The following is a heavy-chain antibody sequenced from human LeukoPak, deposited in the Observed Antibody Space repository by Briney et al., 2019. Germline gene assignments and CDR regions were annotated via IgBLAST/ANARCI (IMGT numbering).Heavy chain of an antibody. CDR2: IYHSGST. CDR3: ARTPLFSYYYSYGMDV. D-gene: IGHD2-15*01. CDR1: GGSICSSNW. J-gene: IGHJ6*04. V-gene: IGHV4-4*02. Sequence: SETLSLTCAVSGGSICSSNWWSWVRQPPGKGLEWIGEIYHSGSTNYNPSLKSRVTISVDKSKNQFSLKLSSVTAADTAVYYCARTPLFSYYYSYGMDVGGKGTTVPVSS.